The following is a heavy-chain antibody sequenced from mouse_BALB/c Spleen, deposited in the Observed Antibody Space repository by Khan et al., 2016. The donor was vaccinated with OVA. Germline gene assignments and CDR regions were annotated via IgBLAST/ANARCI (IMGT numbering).Heavy chain of an antibody. J-gene: IGHJ3*01. Sequence: EVQLQESGPGLVKPSQSLSLTCSVTGYSITSGYYWNWIRQFPGNRLEWMGYISYDGSNNYNPSLKNRISITRDTSKKQFFLKLNSVTTEEPATYYCARKSYGKGAYWGQGTLVTVSA. CDR1: GYSITSGYY. V-gene: IGHV3-6*02. CDR2: ISYDGSN. CDR3: ARKSYGKGAY. D-gene: IGHD2-1*01.